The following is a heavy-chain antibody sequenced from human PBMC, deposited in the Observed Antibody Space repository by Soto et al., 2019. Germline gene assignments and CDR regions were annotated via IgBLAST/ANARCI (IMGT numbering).Heavy chain of an antibody. D-gene: IGHD2-2*01. CDR2: IYPGDSDS. Sequence: GESLTISCNGSGFTFTSYWIAWVRQMPGKGLEWMGIIYPGDSDSSYSPSFQGQDTISADKSINTAYLHWSSLKASDTAIYYCAKHEGYCSTTTCSNFDYWGQGTLVTVSS. J-gene: IGHJ4*02. CDR3: AKHEGYCSTTTCSNFDY. CDR1: GFTFTSYW. V-gene: IGHV5-51*01.